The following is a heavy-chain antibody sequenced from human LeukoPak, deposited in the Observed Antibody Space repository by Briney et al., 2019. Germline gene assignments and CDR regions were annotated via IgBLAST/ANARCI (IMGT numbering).Heavy chain of an antibody. D-gene: IGHD3-22*01. V-gene: IGHV4-39*01. CDR3: ASRGGIVGGY. Sequence: SETLSLTCTVSGGSISSSSYYWGWIRQPPGKGLEWIGSIYYSGSTYYNPSLKSPVTISVDTSKNQFSLKLSSVPAADTDVYYCASRGGIVGGYWGQGTLVTVSS. CDR1: GGSISSSSYY. CDR2: IYYSGST. J-gene: IGHJ4*02.